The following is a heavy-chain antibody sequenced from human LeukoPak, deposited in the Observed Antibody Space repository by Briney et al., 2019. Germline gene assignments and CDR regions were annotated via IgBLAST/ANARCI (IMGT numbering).Heavy chain of an antibody. Sequence: SETLSLTCTVSVGSLSSYYWSWIRQPPGKGLEWIGYIYYSGSTNYTPSLKSRVTTSVDTSKNQFSLKLSTVTAADTAVYYCARGTYDLWSGYYYYGMDVWGQGTTVTVSS. CDR3: ARGTYDLWSGYYYYGMDV. CDR1: VGSLSSYY. J-gene: IGHJ6*02. CDR2: IYYSGST. V-gene: IGHV4-59*08. D-gene: IGHD3-3*01.